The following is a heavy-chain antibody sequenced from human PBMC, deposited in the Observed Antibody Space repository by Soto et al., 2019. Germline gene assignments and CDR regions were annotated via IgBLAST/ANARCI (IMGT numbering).Heavy chain of an antibody. CDR3: ARDPYVDTAMVYFDY. CDR1: GYTFTSYG. V-gene: IGHV1-18*04. J-gene: IGHJ4*02. Sequence: ASVKFSCKASGYTFTSYGISWVRQAPGQGLEWMGWISAYNGNTNYAQKPQGRVTMTTDPSTSTASMERRSLRSDDTALYYCARDPYVDTAMVYFDYWGQGPVVTVSS. CDR2: ISAYNGNT. D-gene: IGHD5-18*01.